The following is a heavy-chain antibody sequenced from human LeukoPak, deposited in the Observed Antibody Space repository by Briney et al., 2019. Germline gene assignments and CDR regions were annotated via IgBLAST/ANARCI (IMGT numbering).Heavy chain of an antibody. CDR3: ARGSTGSRTYNWFDP. D-gene: IGHD1-26*01. CDR1: GFTFSSYS. J-gene: IGHJ5*02. CDR2: ISSSSSYI. Sequence: GGSLRLSCAASGFTFSSYSMNWVRQAPGKGLEWVSSISSSSSYIYYADSVKGRFTISRDNAKNSLYLQMNSLRAEDTAVYYCARGSTGSRTYNWFDPWGQGSLVTVSS. V-gene: IGHV3-21*01.